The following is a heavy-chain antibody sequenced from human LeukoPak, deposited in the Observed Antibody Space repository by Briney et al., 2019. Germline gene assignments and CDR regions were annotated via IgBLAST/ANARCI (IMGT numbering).Heavy chain of an antibody. J-gene: IGHJ4*02. CDR1: GGSFSGYY. D-gene: IGHD6-19*01. Sequence: SETLSLTCAVYGGSFSGYYWSWIRQPPGKGLEWIGEINHSGSTNYNPSLKSRVTISVDTSKNQFSLKLSSVTAADTAVYYCARGSGHSSGWLPFDYWGQGTLVTDSS. V-gene: IGHV4-34*01. CDR3: ARGSGHSSGWLPFDY. CDR2: INHSGST.